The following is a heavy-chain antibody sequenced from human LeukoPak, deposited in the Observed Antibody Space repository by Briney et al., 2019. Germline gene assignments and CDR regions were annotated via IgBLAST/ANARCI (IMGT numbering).Heavy chain of an antibody. CDR2: INHSGST. CDR3: ARGGGYYDSSGYYPFDY. CDR1: GGSFSGYY. V-gene: IGHV4-34*01. D-gene: IGHD3-22*01. Sequence: SETQSLTCAVYGGSFSGYYWSWIRQPPGKGLEWIGEINHSGSTNYNPSLKSRVTISVDRSKNQFSLKLSSVTAADTAVYYCARGGGYYDSSGYYPFDYWGQGTLVTVSS. J-gene: IGHJ4*02.